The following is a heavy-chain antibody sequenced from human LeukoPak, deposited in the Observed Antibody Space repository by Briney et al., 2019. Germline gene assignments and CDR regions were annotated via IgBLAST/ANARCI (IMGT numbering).Heavy chain of an antibody. J-gene: IGHJ6*02. CDR1: GGSFSGYY. CDR3: ARGRRGFGYGMDV. Sequence: QASETLSLTCAVYGGSFSGYYWSSIRQPPGKGLEWIGEINHSGSTNYNPSLKSRVTISVDTSQNQFSLKLNSVTAADTAVFYCARGRRGFGYGMDVWGQGTTVTVSS. V-gene: IGHV4-34*01. CDR2: INHSGST. D-gene: IGHD3-10*01.